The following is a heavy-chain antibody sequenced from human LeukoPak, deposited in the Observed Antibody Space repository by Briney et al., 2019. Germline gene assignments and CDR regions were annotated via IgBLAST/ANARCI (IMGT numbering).Heavy chain of an antibody. V-gene: IGHV4-34*01. D-gene: IGHD3-3*01. Sequence: PSETLSLTCAVYGGSFSGYYWSWIRQPPGKGLEWIGEINHSGSTNYNPSLKSRVTISVDTSKNQLSLKLSSVTAADTAVYYCASSDFWSGYYFDYWGQGTLVTVSS. CDR1: GGSFSGYY. CDR3: ASSDFWSGYYFDY. CDR2: INHSGST. J-gene: IGHJ4*02.